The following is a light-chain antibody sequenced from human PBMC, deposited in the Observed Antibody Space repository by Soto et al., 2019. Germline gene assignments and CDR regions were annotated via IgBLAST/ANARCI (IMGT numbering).Light chain of an antibody. CDR1: SSDVGGYNY. Sequence: QSVLTQPASVSGSPGQSITISCTGTSSDVGGYNYVSWYQHHPGKAPRLMIYASSNRPSGVSHRFSGSRSGNTASLTISGLRAEDEADYYCSSYTSGSTLYVFGTGTKLTVL. V-gene: IGLV2-14*01. J-gene: IGLJ1*01. CDR2: ASS. CDR3: SSYTSGSTLYV.